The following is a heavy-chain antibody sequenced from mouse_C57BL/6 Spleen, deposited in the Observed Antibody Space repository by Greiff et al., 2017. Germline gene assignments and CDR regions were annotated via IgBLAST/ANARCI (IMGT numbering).Heavy chain of an antibody. CDR1: GFTFTDYY. Sequence: EVKLMESGGGLVQPGGSLSLSCAASGFTFTDYYMSWVRQPPGQALEWFGFIRNKANGYTTDYSASVKGRFTISRDNSQSILYLQMNALRAEDSATYYCARYYYGSSPWFAYWGQGTLVTVSA. D-gene: IGHD1-1*01. CDR2: IRNKANGYTT. CDR3: ARYYYGSSPWFAY. V-gene: IGHV7-3*01. J-gene: IGHJ3*01.